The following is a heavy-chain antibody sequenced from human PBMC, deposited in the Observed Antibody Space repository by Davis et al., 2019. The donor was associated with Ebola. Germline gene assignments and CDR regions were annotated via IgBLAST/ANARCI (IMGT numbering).Heavy chain of an antibody. Sequence: AASVKVSCKASGGTFSSDGISWVRQAPGQGLEWMGRIIPIVGIANYAPKFQGRVTITTDKSTSTANMEVNNLRSEDTAVYYCARGGNWNLDYGMDVWGQGTTVTVSS. J-gene: IGHJ6*02. CDR3: ARGGNWNLDYGMDV. D-gene: IGHD1-1*01. CDR2: IIPIVGIA. CDR1: GGTFSSDG. V-gene: IGHV1-69*04.